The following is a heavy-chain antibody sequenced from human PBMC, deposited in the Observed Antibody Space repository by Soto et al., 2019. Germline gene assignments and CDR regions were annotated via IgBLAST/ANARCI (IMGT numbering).Heavy chain of an antibody. Sequence: GGSLRLSCAASGLTFSSYWMSWVRQAPGKGQEWVANIKEDGSEKHHVDPVKGRFTISRDNAKNSLYLQMNSLRAEATAVYYWTRDMDVWGQGTTVTVSS. CDR1: GLTFSSYW. CDR2: IKEDGSEK. V-gene: IGHV3-7*05. J-gene: IGHJ6*02. CDR3: TRDMDV.